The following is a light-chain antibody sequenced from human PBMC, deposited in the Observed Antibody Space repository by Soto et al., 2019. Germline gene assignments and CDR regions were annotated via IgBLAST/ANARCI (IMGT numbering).Light chain of an antibody. CDR1: QSLLHSHGYNY. V-gene: IGKV2-28*01. CDR3: MQALQTPPYT. Sequence: DIVMTQSPLSLSVTPGEPASISCRSSQSLLHSHGYNYLDWYLQKPGQSPHLLIYGGTNRASGVPDRFSGSASGTDFTLKISRVEAADVGVYYCMQALQTPPYTFGQGTKLEIK. CDR2: GGT. J-gene: IGKJ2*01.